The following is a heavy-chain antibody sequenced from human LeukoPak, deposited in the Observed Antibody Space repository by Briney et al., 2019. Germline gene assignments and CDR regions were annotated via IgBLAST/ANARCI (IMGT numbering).Heavy chain of an antibody. V-gene: IGHV3-21*01. J-gene: IGHJ5*02. CDR2: ISGSSDYT. CDR3: ARVAPLYGSGSYGFDP. Sequence: PGGSLRLSCAASGFTFSSYSISWVRQAPGKGLEWVSLISGSSDYTPYADSVKGRFTISRDNAKNSLYLQMNSLRAEDTAVYYCARVAPLYGSGSYGFDPWGQGTLVTVSS. CDR1: GFTFSSYS. D-gene: IGHD3-10*01.